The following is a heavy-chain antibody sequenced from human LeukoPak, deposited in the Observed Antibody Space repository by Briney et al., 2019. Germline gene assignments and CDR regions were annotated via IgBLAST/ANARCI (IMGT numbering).Heavy chain of an antibody. CDR2: IYYSGST. CDR1: GGSISSYY. J-gene: IGHJ3*02. V-gene: IGHV4-59*01. Sequence: SETLSLTCTVSGGSISSYYWSWIRQPAGKGLEWIGYIYYSGSTNYNPSLKSRVTISVDTSKNQFSLKLSSVTAADTAVYYCARTVGDYAAFDIWGQGTMVTVSS. D-gene: IGHD4-17*01. CDR3: ARTVGDYAAFDI.